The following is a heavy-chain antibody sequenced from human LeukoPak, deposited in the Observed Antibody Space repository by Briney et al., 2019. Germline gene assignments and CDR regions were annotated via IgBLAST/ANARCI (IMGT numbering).Heavy chain of an antibody. CDR1: GVSIIGYY. V-gene: IGHV4-59*01. Sequence: PSETLSLTCTVSGVSIIGYYWSWIRQPPGKGLEWIGYIYYSGSTNYNPSLKSRVTISVDTSKNQFSLKLSSVTAADTAVYYCARIQTLHGDLNNFDYWGQGTLVTVSS. D-gene: IGHD4-17*01. CDR2: IYYSGST. J-gene: IGHJ4*02. CDR3: ARIQTLHGDLNNFDY.